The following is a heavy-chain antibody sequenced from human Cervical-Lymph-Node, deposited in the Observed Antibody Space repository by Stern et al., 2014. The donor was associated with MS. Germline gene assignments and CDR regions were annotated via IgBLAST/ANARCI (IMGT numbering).Heavy chain of an antibody. D-gene: IGHD1-1*01. V-gene: IGHV3-23*04. CDR3: GRDLHYWTADA. J-gene: IGHJ5*02. Sequence: EVQLVESGGGLVQPGGSLRLSCAVSGFPFSSYAMTWVRQAPGKGLEWVSGSGGDGGTHHADPVRGRFTISRDNSQNMLYLQMDNLRAEDAAIYYCGRDLHYWTADAWGQGTLVTVSS. CDR2: GSGGDGGT. CDR1: GFPFSSYA.